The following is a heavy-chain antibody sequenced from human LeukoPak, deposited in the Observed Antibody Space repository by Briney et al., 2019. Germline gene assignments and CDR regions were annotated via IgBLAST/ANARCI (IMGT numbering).Heavy chain of an antibody. D-gene: IGHD3-10*01. V-gene: IGHV3-74*01. Sequence: GGSLRLSCAASGFTFSSSWMHWVRQAPGKGPVWVSRINPDGSSTNYAVSVKGRFTISRDNAKNTLYLQMNSLRAEDTAVYYCARVTTYYGSGSYYSAFDYWGQGTLVTVSS. CDR2: INPDGSST. CDR3: ARVTTYYGSGSYYSAFDY. J-gene: IGHJ4*02. CDR1: GFTFSSSW.